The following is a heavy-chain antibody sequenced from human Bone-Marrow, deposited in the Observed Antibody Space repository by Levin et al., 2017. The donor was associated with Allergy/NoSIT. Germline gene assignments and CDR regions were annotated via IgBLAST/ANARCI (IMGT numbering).Heavy chain of an antibody. CDR3: ARKQQLPGGGDYYYGMDV. J-gene: IGHJ6*02. D-gene: IGHD6-13*01. CDR1: GYTFTSYD. CDR2: MNPNSGNT. Sequence: GESLKISCKASGYTFTSYDINWVRQATGQGLEWMGWMNPNSGNTGYAQKFQGRVTMTRNTSISTAYMELSSLRSEDTAVYYCARKQQLPGGGDYYYGMDVWGQGTTVTVSS. V-gene: IGHV1-8*01.